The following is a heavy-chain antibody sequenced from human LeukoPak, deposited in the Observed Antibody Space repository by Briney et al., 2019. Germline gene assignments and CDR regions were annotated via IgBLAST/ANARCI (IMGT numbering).Heavy chain of an antibody. V-gene: IGHV4-61*05. CDR1: GGSISSSGYY. D-gene: IGHD3-10*01. CDR3: ARDSMVRGYGNYYYYMDV. J-gene: IGHJ6*03. Sequence: SETLSLTCTVSGGSISSSGYYWGWMRQPPGKGLEWIGYIYYSGSTDYNPSLKSRVTISVDTSKSQFSLRLSSVTAADTAVYYCARDSMVRGYGNYYYYMDVWGKGTTVTVSS. CDR2: IYYSGST.